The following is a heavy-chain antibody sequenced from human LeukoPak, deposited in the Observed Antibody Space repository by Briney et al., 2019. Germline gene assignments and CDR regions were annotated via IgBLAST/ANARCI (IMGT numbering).Heavy chain of an antibody. V-gene: IGHV1-24*01. Sequence: ASVKVSCKVSGYTLTELSMHWVRQAPGKGLEWMGGFDPEDGETIYAQKFQGRVTMTEDTSTDTAYMELSSLRSEDTAVYYCATVSGPSNAFDIWGQGTKVTVSS. CDR3: ATVSGPSNAFDI. CDR1: GYTLTELS. D-gene: IGHD5/OR15-5a*01. J-gene: IGHJ3*02. CDR2: FDPEDGET.